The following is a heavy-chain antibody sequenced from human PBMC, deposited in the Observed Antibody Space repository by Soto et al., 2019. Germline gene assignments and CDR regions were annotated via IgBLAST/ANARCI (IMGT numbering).Heavy chain of an antibody. J-gene: IGHJ4*02. CDR1: GFTFITSF. CDR3: ARDPYLPAAGRHSSLHY. V-gene: IGHV3-7*03. CDR2: INQDGGGT. Sequence: PGGSLRLSCVASGFTFITSFMGWVRQAPGKGLEWVANINQDGGGTYYVDSVEGRFTISRDNAKDSLYLQMNSLRGEDTAVYYCARDPYLPAAGRHSSLHYRGPGTLVTVSS. D-gene: IGHD2-2*01.